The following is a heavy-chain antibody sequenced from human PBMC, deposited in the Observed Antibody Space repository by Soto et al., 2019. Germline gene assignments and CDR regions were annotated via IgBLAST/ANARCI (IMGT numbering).Heavy chain of an antibody. J-gene: IGHJ6*02. CDR1: GYSFTSYW. V-gene: IGHV5-10-1*01. D-gene: IGHD5-18*01. Sequence: GESLKISCKGSGYSFTSYWISWVRQMPGKGLEWMGRIDPSDSYTNYSPSFQDHVTISADKSISTAYLQWSSLKASDTAMYYCASRYSYGRHDYYYYGMDVWGQGTTVTVSS. CDR2: IDPSDSYT. CDR3: ASRYSYGRHDYYYYGMDV.